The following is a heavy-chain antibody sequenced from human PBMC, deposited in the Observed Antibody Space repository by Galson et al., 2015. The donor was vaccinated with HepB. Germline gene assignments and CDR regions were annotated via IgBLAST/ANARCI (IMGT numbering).Heavy chain of an antibody. J-gene: IGHJ3*02. Sequence: SVKVSCKASGYTFTSYGISWVRQAPGQGLEWVGWISAYNGNTNYAQKLQGRVTMTTDTSTSTAYMELRSLRSDDTAVYYCATRGYQLLNFWDIWGQGTMVTVSS. V-gene: IGHV1-18*01. CDR2: ISAYNGNT. D-gene: IGHD2-2*01. CDR1: GYTFTSYG. CDR3: ATRGYQLLNFWDI.